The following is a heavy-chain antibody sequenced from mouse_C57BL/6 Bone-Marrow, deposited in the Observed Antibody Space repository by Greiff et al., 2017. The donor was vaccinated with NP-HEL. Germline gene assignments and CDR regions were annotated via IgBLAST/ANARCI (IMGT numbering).Heavy chain of an antibody. J-gene: IGHJ1*03. CDR2: IDPSDSYT. D-gene: IGHD1-1*01. CDR3: ARMGYGYWYFDV. Sequence: PLPQSFASLVIPVASVPLSFKSSVYTFTSYCLPLVTPSPVPCLAWIGEIDPSDSYTNYNPQFTCQSTLPVDKSTSTAYMQLSSLTSEDSAVYYCARMGYGYWYFDVWGTGTTVTVSS. V-gene: IGHV1-69*01. CDR1: VYTFTSYC.